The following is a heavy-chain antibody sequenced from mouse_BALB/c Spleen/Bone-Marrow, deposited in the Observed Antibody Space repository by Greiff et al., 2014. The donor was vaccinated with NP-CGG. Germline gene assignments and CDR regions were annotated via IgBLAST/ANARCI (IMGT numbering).Heavy chain of an antibody. V-gene: IGHV4-1*02. CDR3: ARNGYYGWIAY. Sequence: EVQLVESGGGLVQPGGSLKLSCAASGFDFSRYWMTWVRQAPGKGPEWIGEINPDSSTINYTPSLKDKFIISRDNAKNTLYLQMSKVRSEDTALYYCARNGYYGWIAYWGQGTLVTVSA. D-gene: IGHD2-3*01. J-gene: IGHJ3*01. CDR1: GFDFSRYW. CDR2: INPDSSTI.